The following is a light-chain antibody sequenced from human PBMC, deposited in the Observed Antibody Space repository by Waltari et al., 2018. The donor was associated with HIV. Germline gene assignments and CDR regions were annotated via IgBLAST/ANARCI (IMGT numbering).Light chain of an antibody. J-gene: IGKJ2*01. CDR3: QQYSTHYA. CDR2: MTS. V-gene: IGKV1-5*03. Sequence: RLTHPPSNSSAPVEDTVILTCRDSQAIDKWLAWYHQKPGRASKLLISMTSVLEHGVPSRWRGSGSGTTFTLTITGLQPDVIGTYFCQQYSTHYAFGQGT. CDR1: QAIDKW.